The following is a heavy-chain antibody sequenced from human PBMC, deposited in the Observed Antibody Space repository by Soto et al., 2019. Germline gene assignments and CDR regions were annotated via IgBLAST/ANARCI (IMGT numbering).Heavy chain of an antibody. V-gene: IGHV3-7*03. J-gene: IGHJ4*02. Sequence: PGGSLRLSCAASGFSFNRFWMSWVRQAPGKGLEWVANIKQDGSEKYYVDSVKGRFTISRDNAKNSLYLQMNSLRAEDTGIYYCASGNYDFWRGYETDYFDYWGQGTMVTVSS. CDR2: IKQDGSEK. CDR1: GFSFNRFW. D-gene: IGHD3-3*01. CDR3: ASGNYDFWRGYETDYFDY.